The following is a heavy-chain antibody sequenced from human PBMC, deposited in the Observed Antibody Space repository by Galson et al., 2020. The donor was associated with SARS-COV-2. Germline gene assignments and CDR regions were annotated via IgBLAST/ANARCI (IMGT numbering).Heavy chain of an antibody. J-gene: IGHJ6*02. CDR2: IKQDGSEK. V-gene: IGHV3-7*01. D-gene: IGHD6-19*01. CDR3: ARDSQWLADNYYYYGMDV. CDR1: GFTFSSYW. Sequence: SCAASGFTFSSYWMSWVRQAPGKGLEWVANIKQDGSEKYYVDSVKGRFTISRDNAKNSLYLQMNSLRAEDTAVYYCARDSQWLADNYYYYGMDVWGQGTTVTVSS.